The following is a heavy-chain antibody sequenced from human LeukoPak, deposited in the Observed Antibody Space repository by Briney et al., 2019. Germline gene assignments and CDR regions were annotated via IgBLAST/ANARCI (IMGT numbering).Heavy chain of an antibody. Sequence: GGSLRLSCDASGFSINTYTMYWVRQAPGQGLEWVSGIRNSDGMTYYADSVRGRFTISTENSKNTLYLQMNSLRAEDTALYYCAKGLERESRLDSWGQGTLVTVSS. CDR3: AKGLERESRLDS. CDR2: IRNSDGMT. J-gene: IGHJ4*02. CDR1: GFSINTYT. D-gene: IGHD1-1*01. V-gene: IGHV3-23*01.